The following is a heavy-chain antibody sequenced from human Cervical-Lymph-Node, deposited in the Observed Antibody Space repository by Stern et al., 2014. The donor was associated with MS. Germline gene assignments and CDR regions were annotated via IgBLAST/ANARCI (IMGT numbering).Heavy chain of an antibody. CDR3: ARASGSSGYYPEYFHH. CDR2: IIPIFGVV. CDR1: GGTFSNYA. Sequence: QVQLGQSGAEVKKPGSSVKVSCKASGGTFSNYAISWVRQAPGQGLEWMGGIIPIFGVVNYAQKFQGRVTITADESTSTAFMEFSGLRSEDTAIYYCARASGSSGYYPEYFHHWGQGTLITVSS. V-gene: IGHV1-69*01. D-gene: IGHD3-22*01. J-gene: IGHJ1*01.